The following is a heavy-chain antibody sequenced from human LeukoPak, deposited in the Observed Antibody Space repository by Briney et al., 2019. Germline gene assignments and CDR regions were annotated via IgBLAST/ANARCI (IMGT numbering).Heavy chain of an antibody. D-gene: IGHD6-19*01. CDR3: ARQAALAVSGIDY. V-gene: IGHV5-51*01. Sequence: GESLKISCQVSGYNFATYWIGWVRQMPGKGLEWMGIISPADSDTRYSPSFQGQVTISADKSINTAYLQWSSLRASDTAIYYCARQAALAVSGIDYWAQGTLVTVPS. CDR1: GYNFATYW. J-gene: IGHJ4*02. CDR2: ISPADSDT.